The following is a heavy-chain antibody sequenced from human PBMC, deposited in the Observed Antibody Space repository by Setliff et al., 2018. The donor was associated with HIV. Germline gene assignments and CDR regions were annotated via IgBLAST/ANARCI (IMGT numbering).Heavy chain of an antibody. D-gene: IGHD3-3*01. J-gene: IGHJ6*04. CDR2: INPKTGDT. CDR3: ARNDFGVVITYGDG. CDR1: GYTFNDYF. V-gene: IGHV1-2*02. Sequence: ASVKVSCKASGYTFNDYFINWVRQAHGQGLEWMGWINPKTGDTHFPRKFQGRVTTTSDTSFNTAYMELSRLRSEDTAVYYCARNDFGVVITYGDGWGKGTTVTVSS.